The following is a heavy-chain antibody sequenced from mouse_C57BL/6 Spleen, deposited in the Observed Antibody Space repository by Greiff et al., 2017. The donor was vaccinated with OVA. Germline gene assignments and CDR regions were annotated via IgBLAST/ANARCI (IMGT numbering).Heavy chain of an antibody. V-gene: IGHV1-64*01. CDR1: GYTFTSYW. J-gene: IGHJ2*01. Sequence: VQLQQPGAELVKPGASVKLSCKASGYTFTSYWMHWVKQRPGQGLEWIGMIHPNSGSTNYNEKFKSKATLTVDKSSSTAYMQLSSLTSEDSAVYYCARSRILLRSYDFDYWGQGTTLTVSS. CDR3: ARSRILLRSYDFDY. CDR2: IHPNSGST. D-gene: IGHD1-1*01.